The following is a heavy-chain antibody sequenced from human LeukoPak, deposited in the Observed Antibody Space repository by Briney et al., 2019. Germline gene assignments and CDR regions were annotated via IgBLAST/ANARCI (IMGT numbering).Heavy chain of an antibody. D-gene: IGHD6-13*01. CDR3: ARVRSSWDTLGAFDI. CDR1: GYTFTSYG. CDR2: ISAYNGNT. V-gene: IGHV1-18*01. Sequence: ASVKVSCKASGYTFTSYGISWVRQAPGQGLEWMGWISAYNGNTNYAQKLQGRVTMTTDTSTSTAYMELRSLRSDDTAVYYCARVRSSWDTLGAFDIWGQGTMVTVSS. J-gene: IGHJ3*02.